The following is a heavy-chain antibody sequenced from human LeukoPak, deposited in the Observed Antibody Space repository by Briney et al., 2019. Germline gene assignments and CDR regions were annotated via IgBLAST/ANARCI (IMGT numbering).Heavy chain of an antibody. CDR3: AQKTPGTHPFDF. CDR1: GFTFSNYW. V-gene: IGHV3-74*01. Sequence: GGSLRLSCAASGFTFSNYWVHWVRQAAGKGLLWVSRINSDGTSTSHADFVEGRFSISRDNAKHTVYLQMSSLRAEDTAVYYCAQKTPGTHPFDFWGQGTLVTVSP. CDR2: INSDGTST. D-gene: IGHD1-1*01. J-gene: IGHJ4*02.